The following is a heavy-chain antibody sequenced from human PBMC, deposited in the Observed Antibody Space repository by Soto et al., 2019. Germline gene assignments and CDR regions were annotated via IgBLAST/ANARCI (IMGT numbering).Heavy chain of an antibody. V-gene: IGHV3-23*01. CDR1: GFTFSSYA. CDR3: AKGSGDGVVPAAIGGYYYYYYGMDV. CDR2: ISGSGGST. J-gene: IGHJ6*02. Sequence: GGSLRLSCAASGFTFSSYAMSWVRQAPGKGLEWVSAISGSGGSTYYADSVKGRFTTSRDNSKNTLYLQMNSLRAEDTAVYYCAKGSGDGVVPAAIGGYYYYYYGMDVWGQGTTVTVSS. D-gene: IGHD2-2*02.